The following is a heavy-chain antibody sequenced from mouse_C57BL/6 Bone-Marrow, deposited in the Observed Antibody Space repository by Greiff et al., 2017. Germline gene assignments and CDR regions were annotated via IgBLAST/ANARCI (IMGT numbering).Heavy chain of an antibody. Sequence: VQLQESGAELARPGASVKLSYKASGYTFTSYGISWVKQRTGQGLEWIGEIYPRSGNTYYNEKFKGKATLTADKSSSTAYMELRSLTSEDSAVYFCARQDYGSSPDYWGQGTTLTVSS. V-gene: IGHV1-81*01. J-gene: IGHJ2*01. D-gene: IGHD1-1*01. CDR2: IYPRSGNT. CDR3: ARQDYGSSPDY. CDR1: GYTFTSYG.